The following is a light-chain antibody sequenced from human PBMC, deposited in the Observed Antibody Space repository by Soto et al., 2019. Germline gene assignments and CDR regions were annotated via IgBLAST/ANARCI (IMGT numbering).Light chain of an antibody. CDR3: QYYGSSPRT. CDR2: GAS. CDR1: ESVSS. J-gene: IGKJ1*01. V-gene: IGKV3-20*01. Sequence: EIVLRQSPGTLSLSPGERATLSCRASESVSSIAWYQHKPGQTPRLLIYGASSRAIDIPDRFSGSGSGTDFTLTVSRLEPEDFAVYYCQYYGSSPRTFGQGTKVDIK.